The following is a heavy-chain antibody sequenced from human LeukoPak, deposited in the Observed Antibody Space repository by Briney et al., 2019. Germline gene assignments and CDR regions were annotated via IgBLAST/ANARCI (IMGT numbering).Heavy chain of an antibody. CDR1: GDSVSSNSAA. V-gene: IGHV6-1*01. D-gene: IGHD1-1*01. J-gene: IGHJ6*02. CDR3: ARACTTGTTCYYGMDV. CDR2: TYYRSKWYN. Sequence: SQTLSLTCAISGDSVSSNSAAWNWIRQSPSRGLEWLGRTYYRSKWYNDYAVSVKSRITINPATDKNQFSLQLNSVTPEDTAVYYCARACTTGTTCYYGMDVWGQGTTVTVSS.